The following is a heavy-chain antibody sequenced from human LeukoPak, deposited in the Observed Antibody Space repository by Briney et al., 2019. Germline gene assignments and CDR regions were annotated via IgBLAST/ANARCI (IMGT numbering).Heavy chain of an antibody. CDR2: ISSSSSYI. Sequence: GGSLRLSCAASGFTFSSYRMNWVRQAPGKGLEWVSSISSSSSYIYYADSVKGRFTISRDNAKNSLYLQMNSLRAEDTAVYYCARDAGSSWYVFDYWGQGTLVTVSS. CDR1: GFTFSSYR. D-gene: IGHD6-13*01. V-gene: IGHV3-21*01. J-gene: IGHJ4*02. CDR3: ARDAGSSWYVFDY.